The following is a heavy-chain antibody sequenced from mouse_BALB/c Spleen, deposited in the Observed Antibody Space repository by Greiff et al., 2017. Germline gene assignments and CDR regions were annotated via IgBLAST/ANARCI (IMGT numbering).Heavy chain of an antibody. CDR3: AREGVYYGYDGLYYYAMDY. J-gene: IGHJ4*01. Sequence: EVKVVESGGGLVKPGGSLKLSCAASGFTFSSYAMSWVRQTPEKRLEWVASISSGGSTYYPDSVKGRFTISRDNARNILYLQMSSLRSEDTAMYYCAREGVYYGYDGLYYYAMDYWGQGTSVTVSS. CDR2: ISSGGST. V-gene: IGHV5-6-5*01. D-gene: IGHD2-2*01. CDR1: GFTFSSYA.